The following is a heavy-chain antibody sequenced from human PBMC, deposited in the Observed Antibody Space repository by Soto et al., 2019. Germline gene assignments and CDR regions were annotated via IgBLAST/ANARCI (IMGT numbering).Heavy chain of an antibody. Sequence: GGSLRLSCASSGFTFSGYAMSWVRQAPGKGLEWVSVISASGGSTYYADSVKGRFTISRDNPENTLYLQINSLRAEDTALYYCAITFGTFWRHPIDYWGQGTLVTVSS. V-gene: IGHV3-23*01. J-gene: IGHJ4*02. D-gene: IGHD1-1*01. CDR3: AITFGTFWRHPIDY. CDR2: ISASGGST. CDR1: GFTFSGYA.